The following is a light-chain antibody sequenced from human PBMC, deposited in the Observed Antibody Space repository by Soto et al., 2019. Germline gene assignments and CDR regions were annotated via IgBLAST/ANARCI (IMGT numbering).Light chain of an antibody. V-gene: IGKV1-33*01. CDR2: DAS. Sequence: DIRLTQSPPSLSASVGDRVTITCQASEHINYYLNWSQQIPGKAPNLMIYDASNLSAGAPSSISGSGSGTAFTFAISGLQPDDVATYYCQQYDSLPLPFGGGTKADIK. CDR3: QQYDSLPLP. CDR1: EHINYY. J-gene: IGKJ4*01.